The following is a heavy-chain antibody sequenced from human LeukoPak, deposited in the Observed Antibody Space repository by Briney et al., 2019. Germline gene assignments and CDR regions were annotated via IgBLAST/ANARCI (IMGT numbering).Heavy chain of an antibody. D-gene: IGHD1-26*01. V-gene: IGHV3-23*01. CDR3: AKDSGSYGYNYYYYGMDV. CDR1: GFTFSSYA. J-gene: IGHJ6*02. Sequence: GGSLRLSCAASGFTFSSYAMSWVRQAPGKGLEWVSAISGSGGSTYYADSVKGRFTISRDNSKNTLYLQMNSLRAEDTAVCYCAKDSGSYGYNYYYYGMDVWGQGTTVTVSS. CDR2: ISGSGGST.